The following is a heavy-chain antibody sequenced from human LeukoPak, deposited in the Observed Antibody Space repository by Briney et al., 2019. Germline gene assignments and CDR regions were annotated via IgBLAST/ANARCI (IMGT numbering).Heavy chain of an antibody. J-gene: IGHJ2*01. Sequence: SETLSLTCAVYGGSFSGYYWSWIRQPPGNGLEWIGEINHSGSTNYNPSLKSRVTISVDTSKNQFSLKLSSVTAADTAVYYCARKHDLYWYFDLWGRGTLVTVSS. V-gene: IGHV4-34*01. D-gene: IGHD1-1*01. CDR3: ARKHDLYWYFDL. CDR2: INHSGST. CDR1: GGSFSGYY.